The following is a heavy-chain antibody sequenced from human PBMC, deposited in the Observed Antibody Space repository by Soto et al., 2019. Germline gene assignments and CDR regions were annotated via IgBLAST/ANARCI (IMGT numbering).Heavy chain of an antibody. D-gene: IGHD1-1*01. CDR2: IYYSGST. Sequence: SETLSLTCTVSGGSISSYYWSWIRQPPGKGLEWIGYIYYSGSTNYNPSLKSRVTISVDTSKNQFSLKLSSVTAADTAVYYCARHPLNWNDALNWFGPWGQGTLVTVSS. J-gene: IGHJ5*02. V-gene: IGHV4-59*08. CDR3: ARHPLNWNDALNWFGP. CDR1: GGSISSYY.